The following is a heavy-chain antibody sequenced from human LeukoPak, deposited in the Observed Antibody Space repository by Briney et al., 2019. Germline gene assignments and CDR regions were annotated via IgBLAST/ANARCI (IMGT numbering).Heavy chain of an antibody. J-gene: IGHJ4*02. Sequence: GGSLRLSCAASGFTFSSYAMSWVRQAPGKGLEWVSAVSGSGGSTYYADSVKGRFTISRDNSKNTLYLQMNSLRAEDTAVYYCAKDQGVFDRGNFDYWGQGTLVTVSS. CDR2: VSGSGGST. CDR3: AKDQGVFDRGNFDY. V-gene: IGHV3-23*01. CDR1: GFTFSSYA.